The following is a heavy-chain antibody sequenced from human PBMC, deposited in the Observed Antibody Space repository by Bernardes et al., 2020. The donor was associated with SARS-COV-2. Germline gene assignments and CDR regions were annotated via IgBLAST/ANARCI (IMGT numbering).Heavy chain of an antibody. CDR3: SSPGDFVDY. CDR2: IRSKGNNYAT. CDR1: GFPFSGSA. D-gene: IGHD4-17*01. J-gene: IGHJ4*02. V-gene: IGHV3-73*01. Sequence: GGSLRLSCAASGFPFSGSAIHWVRQASGKGLEWIGRIRSKGNNYATAYAASVNGRFIVARDDSKETAYLQMNSLRTDDTAVYYCSSPGDFVDYWGQGTLVTVSS.